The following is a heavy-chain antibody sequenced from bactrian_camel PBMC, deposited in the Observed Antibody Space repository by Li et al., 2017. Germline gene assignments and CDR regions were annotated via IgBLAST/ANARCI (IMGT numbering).Heavy chain of an antibody. J-gene: IGHJ4*01. Sequence: HVQLVESGGGSVQTGGSLRLSCAASGYLYSRYCMGWFRQVQGKEREGVGEIDSDGTTRYAESVQGRFTISQDTAKNSVYLQMNSLKSEDTAVYYCVKDAPQPLVGGACGTDNYWGQGTQVTVS. CDR1: GYLYSRYC. V-gene: IGHV3S53*01. CDR2: IDSDGTT. CDR3: VKDAPQPLVGGACGTDNY. D-gene: IGHD7*01.